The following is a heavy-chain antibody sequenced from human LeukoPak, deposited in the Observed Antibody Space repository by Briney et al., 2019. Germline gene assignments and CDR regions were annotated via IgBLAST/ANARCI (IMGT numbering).Heavy chain of an antibody. V-gene: IGHV1-24*01. CDR1: GYTLTELS. CDR3: ATLSSSWRGFDAFDI. J-gene: IGHJ3*02. CDR2: FDPEDGET. D-gene: IGHD6-13*01. Sequence: ASVKVSCKVSGYTLTELSMHWVRQAPGKGLEWMGGFDPEDGETIYAQKFQGRVTMTEDTSTDTAYMELSSLRSEDTAVYYCATLSSSWRGFDAFDIWGQGTMATVSS.